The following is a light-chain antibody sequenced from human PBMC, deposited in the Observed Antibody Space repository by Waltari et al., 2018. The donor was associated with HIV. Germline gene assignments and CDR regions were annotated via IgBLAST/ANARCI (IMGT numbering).Light chain of an antibody. J-gene: IGLJ1*01. Sequence: QSVLAQQPSASGTPGQRVAISCPGSTSNIGGNTVSWYQQLTGTAPKLPIYSKNERPSGVPDRLSVSTSGTSASLVISGLQSEDESDYYCASWDDSLRGGAFGTGTKVTVL. CDR1: TSNIGGNT. CDR3: ASWDDSLRGGA. V-gene: IGLV1-44*01. CDR2: SKN.